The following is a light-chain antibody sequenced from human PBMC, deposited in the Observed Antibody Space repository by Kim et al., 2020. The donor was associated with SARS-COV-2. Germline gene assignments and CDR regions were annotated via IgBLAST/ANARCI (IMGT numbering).Light chain of an antibody. CDR1: SSDVGSYNR. CDR2: EVS. J-gene: IGLJ3*02. Sequence: QSALTQPPSVSGSPGQSVTISCTGTSSDVGSYNRVSWYQQPPGTAPKFIMYEVSKRPSGVPDRFSGSRSGNTASLTISGLQAEDEADYYCCSYAGNFSWVFGGGTQLTVL. CDR3: CSYAGNFSWV. V-gene: IGLV2-18*02.